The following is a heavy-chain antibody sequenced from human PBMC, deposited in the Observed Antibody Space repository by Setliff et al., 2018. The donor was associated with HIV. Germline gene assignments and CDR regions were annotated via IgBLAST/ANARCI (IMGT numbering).Heavy chain of an antibody. CDR1: GVTFSTFA. Sequence: SVKVSCKASGVTFSTFAIIWVRQAPGQGLEWMGGIIPKSNTPDYAQIFKGRLTITADESTSTAHMELVGLTSEDTAVYYCARGSPIVWFGEFLYPEIDYWGQGSLVTVSS. D-gene: IGHD3-10*01. V-gene: IGHV1-69*13. CDR3: ARGSPIVWFGEFLYPEIDY. CDR2: IIPKSNTP. J-gene: IGHJ4*02.